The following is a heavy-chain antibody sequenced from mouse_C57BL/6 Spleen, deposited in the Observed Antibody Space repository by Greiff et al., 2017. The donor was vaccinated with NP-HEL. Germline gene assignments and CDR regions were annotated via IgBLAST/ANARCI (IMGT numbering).Heavy chain of an antibody. CDR2: IHPNSGST. D-gene: IGHD1-1*01. J-gene: IGHJ2*01. Sequence: QVHVKQPGAELVKPGASVKLSCKASGYTFTSYWMHWVKQRPGQGLEWIGMIHPNSGSTNYNEKFKSKATLTVDKSSSTAYMQLSSLTSEDSAVYYCARRFITTVVAQYYFDYWGQGTTLTVSS. V-gene: IGHV1-64*01. CDR1: GYTFTSYW. CDR3: ARRFITTVVAQYYFDY.